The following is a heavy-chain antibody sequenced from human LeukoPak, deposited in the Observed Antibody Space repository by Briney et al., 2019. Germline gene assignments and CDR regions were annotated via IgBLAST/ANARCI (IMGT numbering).Heavy chain of an antibody. CDR3: ARARGYNYLDAFDI. D-gene: IGHD5-24*01. J-gene: IGHJ3*02. Sequence: GGSLRLSCAASGFTLSSYAMHWVRQAPGKGLEDVSAISSNWCSRYYANSVKGRFAVSRDNSKIKLYLQMGSLRAEDMAVYYCARARGYNYLDAFDIWGQRTMVTVSS. CDR1: GFTLSSYA. V-gene: IGHV3-64*01. CDR2: ISSNWCSR.